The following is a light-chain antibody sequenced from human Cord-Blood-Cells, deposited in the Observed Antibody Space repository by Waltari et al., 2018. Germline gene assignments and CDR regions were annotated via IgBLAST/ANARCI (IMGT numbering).Light chain of an antibody. V-gene: IGKV1-27*01. CDR1: QGISNY. CDR2: AAS. Sequence: DIQMHLSPSSLSASVGDRVTITSRASQGISNYLAWYQQKPWKVPKHLIYAASTLQSGVPSRFSVSGSVTDFTLTISSLQPEDVATYYCQKYNIAPPRTFGGGTKVV. CDR3: QKYNIAPPRT. J-gene: IGKJ4*01.